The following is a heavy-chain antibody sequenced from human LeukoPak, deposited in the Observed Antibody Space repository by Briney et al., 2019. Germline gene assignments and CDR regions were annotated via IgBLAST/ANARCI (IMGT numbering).Heavy chain of an antibody. D-gene: IGHD6-19*01. CDR3: ARGVSIAVAGYYYGMDV. J-gene: IGHJ6*02. V-gene: IGHV1-2*02. CDR1: GYTFTGYY. Sequence: ASVKVSCKASGYTFTGYYMHWVRQAPGQGLEWMGWINPNSGGTNYAQKFQGRVTMTRDRSISTAYMELSRLRSDDTAVYYCARGVSIAVAGYYYGMDVWGQGTTVTVSS. CDR2: INPNSGGT.